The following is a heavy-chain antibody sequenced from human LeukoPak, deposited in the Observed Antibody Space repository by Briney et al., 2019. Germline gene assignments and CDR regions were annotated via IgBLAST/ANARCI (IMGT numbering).Heavy chain of an antibody. J-gene: IGHJ4*02. D-gene: IGHD3-9*01. V-gene: IGHV4-34*01. Sequence: SETLSLTCAVYGGSITGYYWCWVRHTPGRGLEWVGEIHYTGATSYNPSLKSRATITTDTSKNQFSLSLGSVTAADTAVYYCARGNILTGYCFDFWGQGALVTVSS. CDR3: ARGNILTGYCFDF. CDR1: GGSITGYY. CDR2: IHYTGAT.